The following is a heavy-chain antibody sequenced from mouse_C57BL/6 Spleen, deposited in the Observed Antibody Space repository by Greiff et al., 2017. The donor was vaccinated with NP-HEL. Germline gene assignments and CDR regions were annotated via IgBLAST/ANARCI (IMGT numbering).Heavy chain of an antibody. CDR2: INPNNGGT. J-gene: IGHJ2*01. CDR1: GYTFTDYN. D-gene: IGHD1-2*01. V-gene: IGHV1-22*01. Sequence: VQLKESGPELVKPGASVKMSCKASGYTFTDYNMHWVKQSHGKSLEWIGYINPNNGGTSYNQKFKGKATLTVNKSSSTAYMELRSLTSEDSAVYYCARWGLRPDYWGQGTTLTVSS. CDR3: ARWGLRPDY.